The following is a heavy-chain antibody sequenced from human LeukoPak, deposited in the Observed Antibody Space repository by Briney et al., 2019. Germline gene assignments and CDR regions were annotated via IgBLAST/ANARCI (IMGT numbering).Heavy chain of an antibody. V-gene: IGHV1-2*02. CDR1: GYTFTGYY. D-gene: IGHD6-13*01. CDR2: INPNSGGT. CDR3: ANENELYSSSEGFDY. J-gene: IGHJ4*02. Sequence: ASVKVSCKASGYTFTGYYMHWVRQAPGQGLEWMGWINPNSGGTNYAQKFQGRVTMTRDTSISTAYMELSRLRSDDTAVYYCANENELYSSSEGFDYWGQGTLVTVSS.